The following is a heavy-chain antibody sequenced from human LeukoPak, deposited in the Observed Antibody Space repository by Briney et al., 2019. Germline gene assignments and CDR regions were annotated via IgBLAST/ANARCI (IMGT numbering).Heavy chain of an antibody. D-gene: IGHD3-22*01. Sequence: TSETLSLTCTVSGGSISSYYWSWIRQPPGKGLEWIGYIYYSGSTNYNPSLKSRVTISVDTSKNQFSLKLSSVTAADTAVYYCARHYYDSSGYYYYAFDIWGQGTMVTVSS. CDR3: ARHYYDSSGYYYYAFDI. J-gene: IGHJ3*02. V-gene: IGHV4-59*01. CDR2: IYYSGST. CDR1: GGSISSYY.